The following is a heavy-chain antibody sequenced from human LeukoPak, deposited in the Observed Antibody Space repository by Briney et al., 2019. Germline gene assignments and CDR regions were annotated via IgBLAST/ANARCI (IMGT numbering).Heavy chain of an antibody. Sequence: SETLSLTCTVSGDSINSSDYYWAWIRQPPGEGLEWIGTIYYSGSTYYKSSLKSRLTISVDSTKNQFSLKMISVTAADTGVYYCARHGNWDPFDYWGQGALVTVSS. CDR1: GDSINSSDYY. J-gene: IGHJ4*02. D-gene: IGHD7-27*01. CDR3: ARHGNWDPFDY. V-gene: IGHV4-39*01. CDR2: IYYSGST.